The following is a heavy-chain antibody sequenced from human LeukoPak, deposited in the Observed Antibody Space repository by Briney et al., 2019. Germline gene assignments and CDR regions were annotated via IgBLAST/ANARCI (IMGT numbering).Heavy chain of an antibody. CDR3: ARGSILSFDY. J-gene: IGHJ4*02. V-gene: IGHV1-2*02. D-gene: IGHD2/OR15-2a*01. CDR2: INPNSGGT. CDR1: GYTFTGYY. Sequence: ASVKVSCKTSGYTFTGYYMHWVRQAPGQGLEWMGWINPNSGGTNYAQMFQGRFTLARDTSISTAYMELSSLRSDDTAVYYCARGSILSFDYWGQGTLVTVSS.